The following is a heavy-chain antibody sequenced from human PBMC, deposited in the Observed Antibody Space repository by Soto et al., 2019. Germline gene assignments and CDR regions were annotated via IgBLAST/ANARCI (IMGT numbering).Heavy chain of an antibody. CDR3: AADRGYSSSSGDY. CDR1: GFTFTSSA. D-gene: IGHD6-6*01. J-gene: IGHJ4*02. CDR2: IVVGSGNT. V-gene: IGHV1-58*01. Sequence: ASVKVSCKASGFTFTSSAVQWVRQARGQRLEWIGWIVVGSGNTNYAQKFQERVTITRDMSTSTAYMELSSLRSEDTAVYYCAADRGYSSSSGDYWGQGTLVTVSS.